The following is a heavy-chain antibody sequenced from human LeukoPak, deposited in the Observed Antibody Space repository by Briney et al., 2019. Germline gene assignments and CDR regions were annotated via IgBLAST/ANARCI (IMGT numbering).Heavy chain of an antibody. CDR2: ISGSGGST. Sequence: GGSLRLSCAASGFTFSSYAMSWVRQAPVKGLEWVSAISGSGGSTYYADSVKGRFTISRDNSKNTLYLQMNSLRAEDTAVYYCAKSPRRDSSGWYQPDYWGQGTLVTVSS. CDR3: AKSPRRDSSGWYQPDY. V-gene: IGHV3-23*01. CDR1: GFTFSSYA. J-gene: IGHJ4*02. D-gene: IGHD6-19*01.